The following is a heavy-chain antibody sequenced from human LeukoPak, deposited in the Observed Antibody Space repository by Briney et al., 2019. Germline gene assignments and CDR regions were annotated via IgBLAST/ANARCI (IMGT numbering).Heavy chain of an antibody. CDR3: ARDFNY. J-gene: IGHJ4*02. Sequence: GGSLRLSCAASGFTFSSYGMHWVRQAPGKGLEWVAVISYDGSNKYYADSVKGRFTISRDNSKNTLYLQMNSLRAEDTAVYYCARDFNYWGQGTLVTVSS. CDR2: ISYDGSNK. CDR1: GFTFSSYG. V-gene: IGHV3-30*03.